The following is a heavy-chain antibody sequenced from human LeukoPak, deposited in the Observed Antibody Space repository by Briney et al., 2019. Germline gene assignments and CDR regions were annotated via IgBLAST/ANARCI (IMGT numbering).Heavy chain of an antibody. CDR3: AREWVSGYYYGMDV. Sequence: ASVKVSCKVSGYTLTSYYMHWVRQAPGQGLEWMGIINPSGGSTSSAQKFQGRVTMTRDTSTSTLYMELSSLRSEDTAVYYCAREWVSGYYYGMDVWGQGTTVTVSS. V-gene: IGHV1-46*01. D-gene: IGHD1-26*01. J-gene: IGHJ6*02. CDR1: GYTLTSYY. CDR2: INPSGGST.